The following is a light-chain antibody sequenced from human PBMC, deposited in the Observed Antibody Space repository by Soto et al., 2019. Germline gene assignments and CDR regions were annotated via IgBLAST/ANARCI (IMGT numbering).Light chain of an antibody. J-gene: IGKJ1*01. Sequence: DVEMTQTPSSLSASVGDRVTITCRASQSIANYLNWYQQRPGKAPKLLIYGASTLHSGVPSNFSGSGSGTDFTLTISGLQLEDFATYYCQQSFTTPRTFAQGTKVDI. V-gene: IGKV1-39*01. CDR3: QQSFTTPRT. CDR2: GAS. CDR1: QSIANY.